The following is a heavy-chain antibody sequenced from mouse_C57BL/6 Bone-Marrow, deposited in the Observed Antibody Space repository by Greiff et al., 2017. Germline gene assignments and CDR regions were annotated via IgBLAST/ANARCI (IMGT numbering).Heavy chain of an antibody. Sequence: QVQLQQPGAELVKPGASVKLSCKASGYTFTSYWMHWVKQRPGQGLEWIGMIHPNSGSTNYNEKFKSKATLTVDKSSSTAYMQRSSLTSEDSAVYYCARISYYYGSSYFAYWGQGTLVTVSA. D-gene: IGHD1-1*01. V-gene: IGHV1-64*01. CDR2: IHPNSGST. CDR1: GYTFTSYW. CDR3: ARISYYYGSSYFAY. J-gene: IGHJ3*01.